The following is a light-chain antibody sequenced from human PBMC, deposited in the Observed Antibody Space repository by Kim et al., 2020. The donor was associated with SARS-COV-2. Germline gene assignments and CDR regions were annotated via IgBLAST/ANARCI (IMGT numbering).Light chain of an antibody. V-gene: IGLV1-40*01. CDR3: QSYDNSLSGVI. CDR1: GSNIGAGKE. Sequence: GVTSSCTGSGSNIGAGKEVHWYQQLPGTAPKLLIYGNFNRPSGVPDRFSGSKSGTSASLAITGLQPEDEADYYCQSYDNSLSGVIFGGGTQLTVL. CDR2: GNF. J-gene: IGLJ2*01.